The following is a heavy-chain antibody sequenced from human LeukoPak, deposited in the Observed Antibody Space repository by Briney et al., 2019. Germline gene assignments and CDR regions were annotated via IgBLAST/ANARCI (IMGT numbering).Heavy chain of an antibody. V-gene: IGHV3-23*01. CDR2: LSGSGSST. D-gene: IGHD2-2*01. Sequence: PGGSLRLSCAASGFTFSSHAMSWVRQAPGKGLEWVSGLSGSGSSTYYADSVKGRFTISRDNSKNTLYLQLNSLRAEDTAVYYCAKAHLGGYEASDFDYWGQGTLVTVSS. J-gene: IGHJ4*02. CDR1: GFTFSSHA. CDR3: AKAHLGGYEASDFDY.